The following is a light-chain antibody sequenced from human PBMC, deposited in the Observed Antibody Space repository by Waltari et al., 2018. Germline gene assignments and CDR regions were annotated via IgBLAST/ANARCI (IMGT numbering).Light chain of an antibody. V-gene: IGLV2-23*02. CDR3: YSYAGGSV. CDR2: EVS. CDR1: SSDVGGSNL. J-gene: IGLJ1*01. Sequence: QSALTQPASVSGSPGQSITISCPGSSSDVGGSNLVSWYLQHPGQAPKLIIYEVSKRPSGVSNRFSGSKSGNTASLTISGLQAEDEADYYCYSYAGGSVFGTGTKVTVL.